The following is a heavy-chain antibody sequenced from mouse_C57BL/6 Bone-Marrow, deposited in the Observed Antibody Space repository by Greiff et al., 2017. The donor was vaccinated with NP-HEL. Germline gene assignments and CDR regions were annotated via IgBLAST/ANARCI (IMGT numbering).Heavy chain of an antibody. J-gene: IGHJ3*01. D-gene: IGHD2-4*01. Sequence: EVQLVESGGGLVQPKGSLKLSCAASGFTFNTYAMHWVRPAPGKGLEWVARLRSKSSNYATYYADSVKDRFTISRDDSQSMLYLQMNNLKTEDTAMYYCVREAPYDYAFAYWGQGTLVTVSA. V-gene: IGHV10-3*01. CDR3: VREAPYDYAFAY. CDR1: GFTFNTYA. CDR2: LRSKSSNYAT.